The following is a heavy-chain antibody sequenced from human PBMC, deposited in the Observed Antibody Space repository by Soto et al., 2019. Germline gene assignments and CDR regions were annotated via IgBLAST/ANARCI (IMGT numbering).Heavy chain of an antibody. D-gene: IGHD3-16*02. V-gene: IGHV3-23*01. J-gene: IGHJ4*02. Sequence: GGSLRLSCAASGFTFSNSAMTWVRQALGKGPEWVSSIGRTNNTHYADSVKGRFAISRDNSQNTLYQQMNSLTAEDTAVYFCAKVDAYSYRTDHWGQGTLVTVSS. CDR3: AKVDAYSYRTDH. CDR1: GFTFSNSA. CDR2: IGRTNNT.